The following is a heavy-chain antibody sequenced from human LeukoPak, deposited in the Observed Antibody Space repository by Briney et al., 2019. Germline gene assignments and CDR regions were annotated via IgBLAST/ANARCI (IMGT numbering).Heavy chain of an antibody. CDR3: ARDQYDTWSRRGNFDS. CDR2: IKLDGSEK. V-gene: IGHV3-7*03. CDR1: GFTFGKYW. Sequence: GGSLRLSCVASGFTFGKYWMSWVRQAPGKGLEWVTNIKLDGSEKNYVDSVKGRFTISRGNTKNSLYLQMNSLRVEDTAVFYCARDQYDTWSRRGNFDSWGQGTLVIVSS. J-gene: IGHJ4*02. D-gene: IGHD3-3*01.